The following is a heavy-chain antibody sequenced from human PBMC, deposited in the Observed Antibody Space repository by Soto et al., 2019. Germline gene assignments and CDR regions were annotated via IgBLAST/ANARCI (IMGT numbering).Heavy chain of an antibody. J-gene: IGHJ6*02. CDR3: ARQRATVKYYYYGMDV. CDR2: IYPGDSDT. V-gene: IGHV5-51*01. Sequence: PGESLKISCKGSGYSFTSYWIGWVRQMPGKGLEWMGIIYPGDSDTRYSPSFQGQVTISADKSISTAYLQWSSLKASDTAMYYCARQRATVKYYYYGMDVWGQGTTVTVSS. D-gene: IGHD4-4*01. CDR1: GYSFTSYW.